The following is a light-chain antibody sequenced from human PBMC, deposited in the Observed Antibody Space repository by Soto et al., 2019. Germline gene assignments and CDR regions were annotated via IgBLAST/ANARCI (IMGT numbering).Light chain of an antibody. CDR3: NSFTISNTLV. Sequence: SALTQPASVSGSPGQSITISCTGTSSDVGGSRFVSWYQQHPDKAPELLIYEVSNRPSGVSIRFSGSKSGNTASLTISGLQAEDEAYYYCNSFTISNTLVFGGGTKLTVL. V-gene: IGLV2-14*01. CDR1: SSDVGGSRF. CDR2: EVS. J-gene: IGLJ3*02.